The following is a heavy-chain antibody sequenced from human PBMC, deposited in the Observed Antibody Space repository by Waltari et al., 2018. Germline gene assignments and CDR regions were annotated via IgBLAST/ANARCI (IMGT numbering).Heavy chain of an antibody. V-gene: IGHV4-39*01. J-gene: IGHJ4*02. D-gene: IGHD6-13*01. CDR1: GTSVTRTNYF. CDR3: ARGIWQQLAHFDS. Sequence: QLHLQLSGPGLVKPSETLSLTCAVSGTSVTRTNYFWGWIRQPPGKGLEWIGRIYFTGSTDYNPSLKSRVTISIDTSTNQFSLNLRSVTAADTAVYYCARGIWQQLAHFDSWGQGTLVTVSS. CDR2: IYFTGST.